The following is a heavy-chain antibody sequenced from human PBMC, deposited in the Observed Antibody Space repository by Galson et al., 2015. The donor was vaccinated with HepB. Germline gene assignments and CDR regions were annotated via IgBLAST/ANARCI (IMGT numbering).Heavy chain of an antibody. CDR3: ARDYSMSTRKWFDP. D-gene: IGHD2-2*01. CDR1: GFKFSDYG. CDR2: ISGYNGNT. J-gene: IGHJ5*02. V-gene: IGHV1-18*01. Sequence: SVKVSCKASGFKFSDYGINWVRQAPGQGLEWMGWISGYNGNTNYAQNFQDRVTMTTGTSTNTVYMEVKNLRFDDTAVYYCARDYSMSTRKWFDPWGQGTLVTVSS.